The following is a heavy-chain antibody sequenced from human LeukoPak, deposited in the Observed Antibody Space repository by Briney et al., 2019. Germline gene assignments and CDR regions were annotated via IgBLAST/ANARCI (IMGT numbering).Heavy chain of an antibody. CDR2: INPNSGGT. CDR3: ARGRYYDILTGYSAYDY. Sequence: ASVKVSCKAPGYTFTGYYMHWVRQAPGQGLEWMGWINPNSGGTNYAQKFQGRVTMTRDTSISTAYMELSRLRSDDTAVYYCARGRYYDILTGYSAYDYWGQGTLVTVSS. D-gene: IGHD3-9*01. CDR1: GYTFTGYY. V-gene: IGHV1-2*02. J-gene: IGHJ4*02.